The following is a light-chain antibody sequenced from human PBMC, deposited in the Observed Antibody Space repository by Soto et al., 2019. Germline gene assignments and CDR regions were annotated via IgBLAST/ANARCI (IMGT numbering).Light chain of an antibody. V-gene: IGLV2-8*01. CDR2: EVT. Sequence: QSALAQSPSASGSPGQSVTIPCIGTSSDVGGYNYVSWYQHHPGKAPKLIIYEVTKRPSGVPDRFSGSRSGTTASLTVSGLQAEDEADYYCGSYAGGNTFVFGTGTKVTVL. J-gene: IGLJ1*01. CDR3: GSYAGGNTFV. CDR1: SSDVGGYNY.